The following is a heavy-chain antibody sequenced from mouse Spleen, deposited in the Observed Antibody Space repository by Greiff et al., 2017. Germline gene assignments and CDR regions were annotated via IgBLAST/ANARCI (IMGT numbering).Heavy chain of an antibody. CDR3: ARPVLHYYAMDY. CDR2: ISSGSSNI. CDR1: GSPFSDYG. D-gene: IGHD1-1*01. J-gene: IGHJ4*01. Sequence: EVKLVESGGGLVKPGGSLKLSCAASGSPFSDYGMHWVRQAPEKGLEWVAYISSGSSNIYYADTVKGRFTISRDNAKNTLFLQMTSLRSEDTAMYYCARPVLHYYAMDYWGQGTSVTVSS. V-gene: IGHV5-17*01.